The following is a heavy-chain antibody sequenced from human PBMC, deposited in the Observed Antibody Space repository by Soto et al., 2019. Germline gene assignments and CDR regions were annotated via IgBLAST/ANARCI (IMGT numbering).Heavy chain of an antibody. CDR3: ARGVTVSFDY. CDR1: GGSISSGGYS. D-gene: IGHD2-8*01. CDR2: SYHSGST. V-gene: IGHV4-30-2*01. Sequence: QLQLQESGSGLVKPSQTLSLTCAVSGGSISSGGYSWSWIRQPPGKGLEWIGYSYHSGSTYSNTSLKSRVTISVDRSNNNCYLKLSSVHAADSDVYYCARGVTVSFDYWGQGTLVTVSS. J-gene: IGHJ4*02.